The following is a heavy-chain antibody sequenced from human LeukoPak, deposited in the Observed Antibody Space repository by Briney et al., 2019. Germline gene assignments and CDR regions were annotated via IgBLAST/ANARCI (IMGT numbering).Heavy chain of an antibody. J-gene: IGHJ5*02. CDR3: ARGGHYFDP. V-gene: IGHV3-15*04. D-gene: IGHD1-26*01. CDR1: GFIVSDAW. Sequence: GGSLRLSCAASGFIVSDAWMSWVRQAPGEELEWIGRIESRTDGGTTEYAAPVQDRVTITRDDSKNTLYVHLSSLRIEDTASYYCARGGHYFDPWGQGTLVTVSS. CDR2: IESRTDGGTT.